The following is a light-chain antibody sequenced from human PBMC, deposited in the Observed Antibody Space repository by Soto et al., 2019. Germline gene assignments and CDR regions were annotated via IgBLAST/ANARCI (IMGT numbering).Light chain of an antibody. J-gene: IGKJ2*01. CDR3: QQYGNSPYT. Sequence: LTNPQGTRFCFPGEEPPPPAWPGQSIYAGYLAWYQQKPGQAPRLLIYAASSRATGIPERFSGSGSGTDFTLTISRLEPEDFAVYYCQQYGNSPYTFGQGTKVEIK. CDR1: QSIYAGY. CDR2: AAS. V-gene: IGKV3-20*01.